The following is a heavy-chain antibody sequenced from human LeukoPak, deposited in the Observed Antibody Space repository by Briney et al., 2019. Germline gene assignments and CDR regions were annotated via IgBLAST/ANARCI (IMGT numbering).Heavy chain of an antibody. J-gene: IGHJ3*02. CDR2: IYYSGST. CDR1: GGSISSGGYY. V-gene: IGHV4-39*07. D-gene: IGHD1-7*01. Sequence: PSETLSLTCTVSGGSISSGGYYWSWIRQPPGKGLEWIGSIYYSGSTYYNPSLKSRVTISVDTSKNQFSLKLSSVTAADTAVYYCAGETYNWNYYDAFDIWGQGTMVTVSS. CDR3: AGETYNWNYYDAFDI.